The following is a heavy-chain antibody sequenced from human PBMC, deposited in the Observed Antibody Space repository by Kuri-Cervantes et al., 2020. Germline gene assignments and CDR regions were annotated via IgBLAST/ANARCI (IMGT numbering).Heavy chain of an antibody. CDR3: ARYGSGSYYNYYGMDV. Sequence: GESLKISCAASGFTFSSYGMRWVRQAPDKGLEWVAVISYDGSNKYYADSVKGRFTISRDNAKNSLYLQMNSLRAEDTAVYYCARYGSGSYYNYYGMDVWGQGTTVTASS. CDR2: ISYDGSNK. J-gene: IGHJ6*02. CDR1: GFTFSSYG. V-gene: IGHV3-30*03. D-gene: IGHD3-10*01.